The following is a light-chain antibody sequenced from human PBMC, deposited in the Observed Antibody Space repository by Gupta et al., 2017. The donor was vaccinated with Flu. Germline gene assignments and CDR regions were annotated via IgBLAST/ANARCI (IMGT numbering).Light chain of an antibody. CDR3: CSYATTYSWV. CDR2: DVT. V-gene: IGLV2-11*03. Sequence: WYQQHPGRAPKLIISDVTKRPSGVPERFSGSKSANTASLTISGLQPVDEADYYCCSYATTYSWVFGGGTKLTVL. J-gene: IGLJ3*02.